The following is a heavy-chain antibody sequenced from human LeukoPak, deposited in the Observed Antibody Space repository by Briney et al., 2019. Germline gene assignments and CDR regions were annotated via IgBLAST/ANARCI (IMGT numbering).Heavy chain of an antibody. CDR1: GGSFSGYY. J-gene: IGHJ4*02. CDR2: INDSGST. Sequence: PSETLSLTCAVYGGSFSGYYWSWIRQPPGKGLEWIGEINDSGSTNSYPSLKSRVTISVDTSKNQFSLKLSSVTAADAAVYYCARRYSNVNRALDYGGQGTLVTVS. CDR3: ARRYSNVNRALDY. V-gene: IGHV4-34*01. D-gene: IGHD4-11*01.